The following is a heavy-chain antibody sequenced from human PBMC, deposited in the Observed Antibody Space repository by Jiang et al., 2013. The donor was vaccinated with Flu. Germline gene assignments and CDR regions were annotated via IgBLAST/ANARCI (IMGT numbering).Heavy chain of an antibody. D-gene: IGHD1-26*01. CDR3: ASRVRGSYDNWAFDY. CDR2: INAGNGNT. CDR1: GYTFTSYA. J-gene: IGHJ4*02. V-gene: IGHV1-3*01. Sequence: AEVKKPGASVKVSCKASGYTFTSYAMHWVRQAPGQRLEWMGWINAGNGNTKYSQKFQGRVTITRDTSASTAYMELSSLRSEDTAVYYCASRVRGSYDNWAFDYWGQGTLVTVSS.